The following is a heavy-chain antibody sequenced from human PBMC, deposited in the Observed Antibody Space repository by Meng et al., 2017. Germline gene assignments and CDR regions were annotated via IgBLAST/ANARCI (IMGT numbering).Heavy chain of an antibody. V-gene: IGHV1-69*01. CDR3: ARGTGTAMAKFFGY. CDR1: GGTFSSYA. Sequence: QAHRVQSGAEVKKPRSSVKVSCKASGGTFSSYAISWVRQAPGQGLEWMGGIIPIFGTANYAQKFQGRVTITADESTSTAYMELSSLRSEDTAVYYCARGTGTAMAKFFGYWGQGTLVTVSS. J-gene: IGHJ4*02. CDR2: IIPIFGTA. D-gene: IGHD5-18*01.